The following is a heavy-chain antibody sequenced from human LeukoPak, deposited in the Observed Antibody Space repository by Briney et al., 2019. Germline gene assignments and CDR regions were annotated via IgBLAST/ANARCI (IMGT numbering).Heavy chain of an antibody. V-gene: IGHV3-30-3*01. D-gene: IGHD6-13*01. CDR2: ISYDGSNK. CDR3: AREGQQLIPDY. J-gene: IGHJ4*02. CDR1: GFTFSSYA. Sequence: AGGSLRLSCAASGFTFSSYAMHWVRQAPGEGLEWVAVISYDGSNKYYADSVKGRFTISRDNSKNTLYLQMNSLRAEDTAVYYCAREGQQLIPDYWGQGTLVTVSS.